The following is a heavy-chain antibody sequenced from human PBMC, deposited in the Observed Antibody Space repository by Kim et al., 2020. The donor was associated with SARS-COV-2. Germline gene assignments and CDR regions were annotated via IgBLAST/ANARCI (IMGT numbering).Heavy chain of an antibody. J-gene: IGHJ6*02. D-gene: IGHD2-21*01. CDR1: GFTFSSYS. Sequence: GGSLRLSCAGSGFTFSSYSINWVRQAPGKGLEWVSSISSNSSYIYYADSLKGRFTISRDNAKNSLYLQMNSLRVEDTAVYYCARWGLANMRGMDAWGQGT. CDR3: ARWGLANMRGMDA. V-gene: IGHV3-21*01. CDR2: ISSNSSYI.